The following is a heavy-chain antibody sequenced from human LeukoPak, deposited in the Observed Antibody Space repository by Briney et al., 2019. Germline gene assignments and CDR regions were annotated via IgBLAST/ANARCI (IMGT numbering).Heavy chain of an antibody. Sequence: SETLSLTCTVSGGSISSYYWSWIRQPPGKGLEWIGYIYYSGSTNYNPSLKSRVTISVDTSKNQFSLKLSSVAAADTAVYYCARDPTGYDSSGYYYYGMDVWGQGTTVTVSS. D-gene: IGHD3-22*01. CDR3: ARDPTGYDSSGYYYYGMDV. J-gene: IGHJ6*02. CDR1: GGSISSYY. V-gene: IGHV4-59*12. CDR2: IYYSGST.